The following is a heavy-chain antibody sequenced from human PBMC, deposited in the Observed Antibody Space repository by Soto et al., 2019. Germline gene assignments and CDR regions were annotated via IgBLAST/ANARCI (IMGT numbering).Heavy chain of an antibody. CDR1: GGSFSGYY. J-gene: IGHJ6*02. CDR3: ARDGSGAYSGYENYYYYGMDV. D-gene: IGHD5-12*01. Sequence: SETLSLTCAVYGGSFSGYYWSWIRQPPGKGLEWIGEINHSGSTNYNPSLKSRVTMTRDTSTSTVYMELSSLRSEDTAVYYCARDGSGAYSGYENYYYYGMDVWGQGTTVTVSS. V-gene: IGHV4-34*10. CDR2: INHSGST.